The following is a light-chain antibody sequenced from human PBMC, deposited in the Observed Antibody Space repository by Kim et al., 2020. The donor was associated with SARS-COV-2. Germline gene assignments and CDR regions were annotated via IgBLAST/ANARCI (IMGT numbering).Light chain of an antibody. Sequence: PASISCRSSQSLVYSDGHTYLDWYLQKAVQSPQLLIYLVSNRASGVSDRFSGSGSVTDFTLHISRVETEDVGIYYCMQALQTPIAFGQGTKLEI. CDR2: LVS. CDR1: QSLVYSDGHTY. CDR3: MQALQTPIA. V-gene: IGKV2-28*01. J-gene: IGKJ2*01.